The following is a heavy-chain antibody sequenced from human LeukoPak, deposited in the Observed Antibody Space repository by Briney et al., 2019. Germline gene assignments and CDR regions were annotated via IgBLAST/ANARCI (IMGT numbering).Heavy chain of an antibody. J-gene: IGHJ4*02. D-gene: IGHD1-26*01. CDR2: IYYSGST. V-gene: IGHV4-59*01. CDR3: AKGGGYYEG. Sequence: SETLSLTCTVSGGSISSYYWSWIRQPPGKGLEWIGYIYYSGSTNYNPSLKSRITISIDTSKNQFSLKLTSVTAAGTAVYYCAKGGGYYEGWGRGTLVTVSS. CDR1: GGSISSYY.